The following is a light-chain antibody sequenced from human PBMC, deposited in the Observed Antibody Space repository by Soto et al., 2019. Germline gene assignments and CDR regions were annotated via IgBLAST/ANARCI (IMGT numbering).Light chain of an antibody. CDR1: QGINSH. V-gene: IGKV1-9*01. J-gene: IGKJ4*01. CDR3: QQVSGYPLN. CDR2: AAS. Sequence: QFTQSSSFWSAFLGHRVQITSRSSQGINSHLAWYQQGPGKAPKLLIYAASTLQSGVPSRFSGSASGTEFTLTISSLQTEDFATYYCQQVSGYPLNFGGGTNVDIK.